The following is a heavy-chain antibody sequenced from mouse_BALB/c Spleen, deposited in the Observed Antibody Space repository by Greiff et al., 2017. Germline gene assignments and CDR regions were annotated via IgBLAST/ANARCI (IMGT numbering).Heavy chain of an antibody. CDR2: IWGDGST. D-gene: IGHD2-13*01. CDR1: GFSLTSYG. CDR3: AKGVDSRGYWYFDV. V-gene: IGHV2-3*01. Sequence: QVQLKQSGPGLVAPSQSLSITCTVSGFSLTSYGVSWVRQPPGKGLEWLGVIWGDGSTNYHSALISSVSISKDNSKCQVFLKLNSLQTDDTATYYYAKGVDSRGYWYFDVWGEGTTVTVSS. J-gene: IGHJ1*01.